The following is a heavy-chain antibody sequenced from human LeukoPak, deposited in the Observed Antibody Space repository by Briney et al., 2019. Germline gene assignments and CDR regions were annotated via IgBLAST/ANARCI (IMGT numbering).Heavy chain of an antibody. D-gene: IGHD3-22*01. Sequence: ASVKVSCKASGYTFTSYGISWVRQAPGQGLEWMGWISAYNGNTNYAQKFQGRVTMTTDTSTSTAYMELRSLRSDDTAVYYCARDPSINYYDSRGYFDYWGQGTLVTVSS. CDR3: ARDPSINYYDSRGYFDY. J-gene: IGHJ4*02. CDR2: ISAYNGNT. CDR1: GYTFTSYG. V-gene: IGHV1-18*01.